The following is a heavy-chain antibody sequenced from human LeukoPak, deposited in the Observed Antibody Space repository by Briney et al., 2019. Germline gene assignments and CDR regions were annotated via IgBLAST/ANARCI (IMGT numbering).Heavy chain of an antibody. CDR1: GFTFSSYA. D-gene: IGHD3-22*01. V-gene: IGHV3-23*01. CDR2: ISGSGGST. J-gene: IGHJ4*02. CDR3: ARGRYYDTSGYPSFDY. Sequence: GGSLRLSCAASGFTFSSYAMSWVRQAPGKGLEWVSAISGSGGSTYYADSVKGRFTISRDNSKNTLYLQMSSLRAEDLAVYYCARGRYYDTSGYPSFDYWGQGVLVTVSS.